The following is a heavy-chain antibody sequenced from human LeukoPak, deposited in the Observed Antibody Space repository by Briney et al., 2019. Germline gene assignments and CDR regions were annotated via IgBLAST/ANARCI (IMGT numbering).Heavy chain of an antibody. CDR2: FYYTGRT. V-gene: IGHV4-39*02. D-gene: IGHD1-26*01. Sequence: SETLSLTCIVSGGSVNSSSFYWGWIRQSPGKGLEWIGSFYYTGRTYYNPSLNSRVTISVDTSKNHFSLELSSVTAADTAVYYCASGIIVGASSLDYWGQGTLVTVSS. CDR3: ASGIIVGASSLDY. J-gene: IGHJ4*02. CDR1: GGSVNSSSFY.